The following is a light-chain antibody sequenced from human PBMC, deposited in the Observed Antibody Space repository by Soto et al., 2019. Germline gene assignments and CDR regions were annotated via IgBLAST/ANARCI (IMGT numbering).Light chain of an antibody. CDR1: QSVRGN. CDR3: HQYNEWPLT. V-gene: IGKV3-15*01. J-gene: IGKJ1*01. Sequence: EIVMTQSPATLSLSPGERATLSCRASQSVRGNLAWYHQKPGQAPRLLIYGASTRATGVPARFSGSGSATEFTLTIRSPQSEDFAVYFCHQYNEWPLTFGQGTKVEIK. CDR2: GAS.